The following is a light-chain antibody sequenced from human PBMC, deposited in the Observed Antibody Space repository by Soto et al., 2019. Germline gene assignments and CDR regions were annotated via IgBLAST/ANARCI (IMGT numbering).Light chain of an antibody. J-gene: IGKJ4*01. Sequence: SSLSASTGDRVTITCRASQGISSYLAWYQQKPGKAPKLLIYAASTLQSGVPSRFSGSGSGTDFTLTISCLQSEDFATYYCQQYYSYPLTFGGGTKVDIK. V-gene: IGKV1-8*01. CDR1: QGISSY. CDR3: QQYYSYPLT. CDR2: AAS.